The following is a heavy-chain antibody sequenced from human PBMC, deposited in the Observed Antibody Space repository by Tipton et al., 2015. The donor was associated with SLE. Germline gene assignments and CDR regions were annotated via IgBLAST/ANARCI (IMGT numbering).Heavy chain of an antibody. CDR2: IYHSGST. CDR3: ARRGAAARAFDI. D-gene: IGHD6-13*01. J-gene: IGHJ3*02. Sequence: TLSLTCAVSGGSIRNGGYSWNWIRQPPGKGLEWIGYIYHSGSTYYNPSLKSRVTISVDTSKNQFSLKLSSVTAADTAVYYCARRGAAARAFDIWGQGTMVTVSS. CDR1: GGSIRNGGYS. V-gene: IGHV4-30-2*01.